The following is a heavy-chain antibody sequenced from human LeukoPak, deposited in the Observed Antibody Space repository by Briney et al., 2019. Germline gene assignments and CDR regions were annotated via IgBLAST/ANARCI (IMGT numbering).Heavy chain of an antibody. J-gene: IGHJ5*02. CDR2: IYYSGST. Sequence: KPSETLSLTCTVSGGSISSSSYYWGWIRQPPGKGLEWIGSIYYSGSTYYNPSLKSRVTISVDTSKNQFSLKLSSVTAADTAVYYCAGHPTLAAAGSPLSVSWFDPWGQGTLVTVSS. V-gene: IGHV4-39*01. D-gene: IGHD6-13*01. CDR3: AGHPTLAAAGSPLSVSWFDP. CDR1: GGSISSSSYY.